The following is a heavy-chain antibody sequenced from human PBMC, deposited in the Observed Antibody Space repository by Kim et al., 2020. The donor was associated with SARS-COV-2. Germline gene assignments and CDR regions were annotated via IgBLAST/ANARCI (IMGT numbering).Heavy chain of an antibody. D-gene: IGHD3-22*01. CDR2: ISGSGGST. CDR1: GFTFSSYA. Sequence: GGSLRLSCAASGFTFSSYAMSWVRQAPGKGLEWVSAISGSGGSTYYADSVKGRFTISRDNSKNTLYLQMNSLRAEDTAVYYCAKGLITYYYDSSGYWGPFEHWGQGTLVTVSS. CDR3: AKGLITYYYDSSGYWGPFEH. V-gene: IGHV3-23*01. J-gene: IGHJ1*01.